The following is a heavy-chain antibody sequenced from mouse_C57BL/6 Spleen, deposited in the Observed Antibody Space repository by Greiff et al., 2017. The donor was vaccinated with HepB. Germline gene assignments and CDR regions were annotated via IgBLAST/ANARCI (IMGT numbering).Heavy chain of an antibody. Sequence: QVQLQQPGAELVKPGASVKMSCKASGYTFTSYWITWVKQRPGQGLEWIGDIYPGSGSTNYNEKFKSKATLTVDTSSSTAYMQLSSLTSEDSAVYYCARGGYSSWYFDVWGTGTTVTVSS. CDR2: IYPGSGST. J-gene: IGHJ1*03. CDR3: ARGGYSSWYFDV. CDR1: GYTFTSYW. D-gene: IGHD2-12*01. V-gene: IGHV1-55*01.